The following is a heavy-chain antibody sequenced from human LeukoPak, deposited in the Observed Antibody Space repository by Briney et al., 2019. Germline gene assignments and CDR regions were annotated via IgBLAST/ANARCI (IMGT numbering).Heavy chain of an antibody. CDR3: AKERYIVVVPAAMVDY. Sequence: GGSLRLSCAASGFTVSSNYMSWVRQAPGKGLEWVSAISGSGGSTYYADSVKGRFTISRDNSKNTLYLQMNSLRAEDTAVYYCAKERYIVVVPAAMVDYWGQGTLVTVSS. CDR2: ISGSGGST. D-gene: IGHD2-2*01. CDR1: GFTVSSNY. J-gene: IGHJ4*02. V-gene: IGHV3-23*01.